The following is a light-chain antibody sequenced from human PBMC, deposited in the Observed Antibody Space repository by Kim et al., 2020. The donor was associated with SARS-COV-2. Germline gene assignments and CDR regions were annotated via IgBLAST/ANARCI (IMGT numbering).Light chain of an antibody. CDR1: KIGSKS. V-gene: IGLV3-21*04. CDR2: FEG. CDR3: QVWDSTSDHYV. J-gene: IGLJ1*01. Sequence: APGKSARITCGGNKIGSKSVHWYQQTPGQAPVLVTYFEGDRPSGIPERFSGSNSGNTAALTISRVEAGDEADYYCQVWDSTSDHYVFGTGTQVTVL.